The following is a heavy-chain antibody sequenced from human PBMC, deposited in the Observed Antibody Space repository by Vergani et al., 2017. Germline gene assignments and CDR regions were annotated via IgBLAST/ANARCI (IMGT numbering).Heavy chain of an antibody. CDR3: ARALHPYSSSSHNWFDP. D-gene: IGHD6-6*01. V-gene: IGHV4-4*07. CDR1: GSSISSYY. CDR2: TYARGCA. J-gene: IGHJ5*02. Sequence: QVQLQESGPGLVKPSETLSLTCTVSGSSISSYYWSWIRQTAGKGLEWLGRTYARGCATYNPSLKSRLSMSVDTSKNQFSLKLSSVTAADTAVYYCARALHPYSSSSHNWFDPWGPGILVTVSS.